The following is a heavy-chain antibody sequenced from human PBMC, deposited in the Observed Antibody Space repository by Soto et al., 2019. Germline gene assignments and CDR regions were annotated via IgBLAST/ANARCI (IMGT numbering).Heavy chain of an antibody. CDR2: INHSGST. D-gene: IGHD6-13*01. V-gene: IGHV4-34*01. CDR3: ARRYSSSWYRPLDY. Sequence: QVQLQQWGAGLLKPSETLSLTCAVYGGSFSGYYWSWIRQPPGKGLEWIGEINHSGSTNYNPSLKSRVTISVDTYKNQFSLKLSSVTAADTAVYYCARRYSSSWYRPLDYWGQGTLVTVSS. J-gene: IGHJ4*02. CDR1: GGSFSGYY.